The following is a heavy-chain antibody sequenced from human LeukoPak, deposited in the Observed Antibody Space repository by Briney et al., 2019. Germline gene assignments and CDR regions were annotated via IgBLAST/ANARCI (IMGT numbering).Heavy chain of an antibody. CDR3: ARDLGYYDSSGSDAGGY. CDR2: IYYGGST. J-gene: IGHJ4*02. CDR1: GGSISSGDYY. Sequence: SETLSLTCTVSGGSISSGDYYWSWIRQPPGKGLEWIGYIYYGGSTYYNPSLKSRVTISVDTSKNQFSLKLSSVTAADTAVYYCARDLGYYDSSGSDAGGYWGQGTLVTVSS. V-gene: IGHV4-30-4*08. D-gene: IGHD3-22*01.